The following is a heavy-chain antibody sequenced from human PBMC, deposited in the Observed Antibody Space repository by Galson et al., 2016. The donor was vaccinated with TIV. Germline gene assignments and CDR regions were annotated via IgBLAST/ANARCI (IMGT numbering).Heavy chain of an antibody. CDR3: ATTTPAEIQLGYYFDY. CDR1: GFSLSHYE. D-gene: IGHD1-7*01. CDR2: ISTIGSNNK. Sequence: SLRLSCAASGFSLSHYEMNWVRQAPGKGLEWVSYISTIGSNNKYYADSVQGRFTMSRDSAKNSLYLQLNSLRAEDTAVYYCATTTPAEIQLGYYFDYWGQGTLVTVSS. J-gene: IGHJ4*02. V-gene: IGHV3-48*03.